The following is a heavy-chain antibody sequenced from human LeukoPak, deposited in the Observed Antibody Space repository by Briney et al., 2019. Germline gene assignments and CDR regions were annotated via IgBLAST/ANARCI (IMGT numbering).Heavy chain of an antibody. CDR3: ARNNGMDV. Sequence: GGSLRLSCAASGFTLSNHWMTWVRQVPGRGPEWVANVNRDGSETYYLDPVKGRFTISTDNAKNPLYLQMNSLRAEDTALYHCARNNGMDVWGQGTTVIVSS. CDR1: GFTLSNHW. V-gene: IGHV3-7*03. J-gene: IGHJ6*02. CDR2: VNRDGSET.